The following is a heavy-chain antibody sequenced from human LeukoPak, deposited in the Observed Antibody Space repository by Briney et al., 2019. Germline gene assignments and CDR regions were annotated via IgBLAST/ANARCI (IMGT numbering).Heavy chain of an antibody. CDR2: ISYDGSNK. D-gene: IGHD3-22*01. CDR1: GFTFSSYS. Sequence: GGSLRLSCAASGFTFSSYSMNWVRQAPGKGLEWVAVISYDGSNKYYADSVKGRFTISRDNSKNTLYLQMNSLRAEDTAVYYCAKDSEGKGGYYDPFDYWGQGTLVTVSS. J-gene: IGHJ4*02. V-gene: IGHV3-30*18. CDR3: AKDSEGKGGYYDPFDY.